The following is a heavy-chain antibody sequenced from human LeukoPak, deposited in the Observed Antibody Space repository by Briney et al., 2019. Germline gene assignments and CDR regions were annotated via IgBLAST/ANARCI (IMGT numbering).Heavy chain of an antibody. J-gene: IGHJ4*02. V-gene: IGHV1-2*02. Sequence: ASVKVSCKASGYTFTSYGISWVRQAPGQGLEWMGWINPNSGGTNYAQKFQGRVTMTRDTSISTAYMELSGLRSDDTAVYYCARGRNTVTTPFDYWGQGTLVTVSS. CDR1: GYTFTSYG. D-gene: IGHD4-17*01. CDR2: INPNSGGT. CDR3: ARGRNTVTTPFDY.